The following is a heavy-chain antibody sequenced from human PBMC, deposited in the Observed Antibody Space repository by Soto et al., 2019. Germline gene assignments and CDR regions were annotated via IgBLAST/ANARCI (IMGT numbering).Heavy chain of an antibody. Sequence: GGSLRLSCAASGSTFSSYGMHWVRQTPGKGLEWVAVISYDGSKKYYTNSVKGRFTISRDNSKNTLYLQMDSLRAEDTAVYYCAKDGGRLLRFGEYWSFDHWGQGTMVTVSS. V-gene: IGHV3-30*18. D-gene: IGHD3-10*01. J-gene: IGHJ4*02. CDR1: GSTFSSYG. CDR2: ISYDGSKK. CDR3: AKDGGRLLRFGEYWSFDH.